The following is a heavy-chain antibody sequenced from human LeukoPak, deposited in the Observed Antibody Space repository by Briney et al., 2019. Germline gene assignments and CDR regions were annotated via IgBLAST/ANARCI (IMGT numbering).Heavy chain of an antibody. CDR1: EFTFSSYS. CDR3: ARDQGLKTYYYDSSGYPTIFDY. Sequence: GGSLRLSCAASEFTFSSYSMNWVRQAPGKGLEWVSSISSSSTYIYYADSVKGRFTISRDNAKNSLYLQMNSLRAEDTAVYYCARDQGLKTYYYDSSGYPTIFDYWGQGTLVTVSS. CDR2: ISSSSTYI. D-gene: IGHD3-22*01. J-gene: IGHJ4*02. V-gene: IGHV3-21*01.